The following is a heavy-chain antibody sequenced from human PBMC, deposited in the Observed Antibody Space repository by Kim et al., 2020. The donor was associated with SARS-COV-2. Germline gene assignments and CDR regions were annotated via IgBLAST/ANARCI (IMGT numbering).Heavy chain of an antibody. CDR3: AREPPYYYGSGSYSHLDY. CDR2: INSDGSST. V-gene: IGHV3-74*01. J-gene: IGHJ4*02. D-gene: IGHD3-10*01. CDR1: GFTFSSYW. Sequence: GGSLRLSCAASGFTFSSYWMHWVRQAPGKGLVWVSRINSDGSSTSYADSVKGRFTISRDNAKNTLYLQMNSLRAEDTAVYYCAREPPYYYGSGSYSHLDYWGQGTLVTVSS.